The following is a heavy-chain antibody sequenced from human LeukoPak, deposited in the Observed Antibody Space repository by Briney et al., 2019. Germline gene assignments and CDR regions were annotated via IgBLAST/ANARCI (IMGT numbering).Heavy chain of an antibody. V-gene: IGHV3-23*01. CDR3: ARGEDAFDI. CDR2: ISGRGRST. J-gene: IGHJ3*02. Sequence: GGSLRLSCAASGFTFSDYYMSWVRQAPGKGLEWVSAISGRGRSTYYADSVKGRFTISRDNSKNTLYLQMNSLRAEDTAVFYCARGEDAFDIWGQGTMVTVSS. CDR1: GFTFSDYY.